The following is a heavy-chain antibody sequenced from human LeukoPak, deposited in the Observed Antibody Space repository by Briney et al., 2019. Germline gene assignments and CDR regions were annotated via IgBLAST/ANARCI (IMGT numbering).Heavy chain of an antibody. V-gene: IGHV4-59*01. CDR2: IYYSGNT. CDR3: ARVPSPPTVAPLHYGMDV. D-gene: IGHD6-19*01. J-gene: IGHJ6*02. Sequence: SETLSLTCTVSGGSISRSDWSWIRQPPGRGLEWIGYIYYSGNTNYNRSLKSRVSISVDTSKNQFSLKLTSVTAADTAVYYCARVPSPPTVAPLHYGMDVWGQGTTVTVSS. CDR1: GGSISRSD.